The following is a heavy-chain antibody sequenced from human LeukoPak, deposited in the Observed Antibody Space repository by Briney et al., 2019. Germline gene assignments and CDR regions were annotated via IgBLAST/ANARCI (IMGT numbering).Heavy chain of an antibody. D-gene: IGHD6-19*01. Sequence: GGSLRLSCAASGFTFSSYSMNWVRQAPGKGLEWVSSISSSSSYIYYADSVKGRFTISRDNAKNSLYLQMNSLRAEDTAVYYCARENGSGWTGAFDVWGQGTMVTVSS. V-gene: IGHV3-21*01. CDR3: ARENGSGWTGAFDV. CDR1: GFTFSSYS. CDR2: ISSSSSYI. J-gene: IGHJ3*01.